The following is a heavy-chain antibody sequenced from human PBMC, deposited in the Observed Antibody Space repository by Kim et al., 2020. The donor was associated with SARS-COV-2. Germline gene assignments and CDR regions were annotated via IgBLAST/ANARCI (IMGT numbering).Heavy chain of an antibody. V-gene: IGHV3-48*03. Sequence: GGSLRLSCAASGFTFSSYEMNWVRQAPGKGLEWVSYISSSGSTIYYADSVKGRFTISRDNAKNSLYLQMNSLRAEDTAVYYCAVEMATYYDYYYGMDVWGQGTTVTVSS. CDR1: GFTFSSYE. CDR3: AVEMATYYDYYYGMDV. CDR2: ISSSGSTI. J-gene: IGHJ6*02. D-gene: IGHD5-12*01.